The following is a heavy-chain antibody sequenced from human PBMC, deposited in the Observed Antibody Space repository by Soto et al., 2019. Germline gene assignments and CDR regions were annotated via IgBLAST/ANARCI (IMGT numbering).Heavy chain of an antibody. D-gene: IGHD2-15*01. CDR1: GFTFSSYS. CDR2: ISSSSSYI. V-gene: IGHV3-21*01. Sequence: GGSLRLSCAASGFTFSSYSMNWVRQAPGKGLEWVSSISSSSSYICYADSVKGRISISRDNANNSLYLQMNSLRAEDTAVYSCASDLRGYCSGGSCSYGMDAWGQGTPVTVSS. J-gene: IGHJ6*02. CDR3: ASDLRGYCSGGSCSYGMDA.